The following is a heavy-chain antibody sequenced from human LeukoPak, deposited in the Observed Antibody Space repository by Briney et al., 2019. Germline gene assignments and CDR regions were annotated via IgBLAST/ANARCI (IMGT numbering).Heavy chain of an antibody. V-gene: IGHV1-69*06. CDR3: ARTTIDSSGWSFRALAL. CDR2: IIPIFGTA. Sequence: SVKVSCKASGGTFSSYAISWVRQAPGQGLEWMGGIIPIFGTANYAQKFQGRVTITADKSTSTAYMELSSLRSEDTAVYYCARTTIDSSGWSFRALALWGQGTLVTVSS. CDR1: GGTFSSYA. J-gene: IGHJ4*02. D-gene: IGHD6-19*01.